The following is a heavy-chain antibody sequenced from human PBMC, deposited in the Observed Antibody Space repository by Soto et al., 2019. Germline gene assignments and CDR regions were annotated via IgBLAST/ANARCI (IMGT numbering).Heavy chain of an antibody. J-gene: IGHJ4*02. V-gene: IGHV1-18*01. CDR2: ISAYNGNT. CDR1: GYTFTSYG. Sequence: ASVKVSCKASGYTFTSYGISWVRQAPGQGLEWMGWISAYNGNTNYAQKLQGRVTMTTDTSTSTAYMELRSLRSDDTAVYYCARDAPRGYDYVWGSYRYFDYWGQGTLVTVSS. D-gene: IGHD3-16*02. CDR3: ARDAPRGYDYVWGSYRYFDY.